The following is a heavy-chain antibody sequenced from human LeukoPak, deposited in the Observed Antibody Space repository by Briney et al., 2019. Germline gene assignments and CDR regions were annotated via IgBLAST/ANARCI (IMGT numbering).Heavy chain of an antibody. J-gene: IGHJ4*02. CDR1: GFTFSSYG. CDR3: AKDRVYSSGYFDY. CDR2: ISGSGGST. Sequence: GGSLRLSCAASGFTFSSYGMSWVRQAPGKGLEWVSAISGSGGSTYYADSVKGRFTISRDNSKNTLYLQMNSLRAEDTAVYYCAKDRVYSSGYFDYWGQGTLVTVSS. D-gene: IGHD6-25*01. V-gene: IGHV3-23*01.